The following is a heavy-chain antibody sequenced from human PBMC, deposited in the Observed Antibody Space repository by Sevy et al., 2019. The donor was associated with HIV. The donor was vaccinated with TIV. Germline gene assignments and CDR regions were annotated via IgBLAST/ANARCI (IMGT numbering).Heavy chain of an antibody. J-gene: IGHJ6*02. CDR1: GFTFSTYD. CDR3: AREGGYTDQGMDV. Sequence: GGSLRLSCAASGFTFSTYDMNWVRQAPGKGVEWISYISSSSSNICYADSVKGRFTISRDNAKNSLFVQMHSLRAEDTAVYYCAREGGYTDQGMDVWGQGTTVTVSS. CDR2: ISSSSSNI. D-gene: IGHD5-12*01. V-gene: IGHV3-48*01.